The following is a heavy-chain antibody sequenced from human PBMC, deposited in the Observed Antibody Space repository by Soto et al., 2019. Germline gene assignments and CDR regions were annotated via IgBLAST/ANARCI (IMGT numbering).Heavy chain of an antibody. CDR1: GFTFSSYA. CDR3: ATLRRTTTVTEDAFDI. J-gene: IGHJ3*02. V-gene: IGHV3-30-3*01. D-gene: IGHD4-17*01. CDR2: ISYDGSNK. Sequence: QVQLVESGGGVVQPGRSLRLSCAASGFTFSSYAMHWVRQAPGKGLEWVAVISYDGSNKYYADSVKGRFTISRDNSKNTLYLQMNSLRAEDTAVYYCATLRRTTTVTEDAFDIWGQGTMVTVSS.